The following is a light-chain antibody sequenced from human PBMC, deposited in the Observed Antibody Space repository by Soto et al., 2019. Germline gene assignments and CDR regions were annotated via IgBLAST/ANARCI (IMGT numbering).Light chain of an antibody. CDR3: QSYDSGLGGWV. J-gene: IGLJ3*02. Sequence: QSVLTQPPSVSGAPGQRVTISCTGSSSNIGAGYDVHWYQQLPGTAPKLLIYGNSNRPSGVPDRFSGSNSGTSASLAITCVQAEDEADYYCQSYDSGLGGWVFGGGTEPTVL. CDR1: SSNIGAGYD. V-gene: IGLV1-40*01. CDR2: GNS.